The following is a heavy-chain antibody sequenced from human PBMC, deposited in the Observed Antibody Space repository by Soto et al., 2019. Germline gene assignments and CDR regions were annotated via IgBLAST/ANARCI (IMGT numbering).Heavy chain of an antibody. J-gene: IGHJ4*02. CDR1: GGSIRSGGYY. CDR3: ARRVPIAGIFDY. Sequence: SETLSLTCTVSGGSIRSGGYYWSWIRQHPGKGLEWIGYISYSGTTYYNPSLEGRVTISADTSKNQFSLKLTSVTAADTAVYYCARRVPIAGIFDYWGQGTLVTVSS. V-gene: IGHV4-31*03. D-gene: IGHD6-13*01. CDR2: ISYSGTT.